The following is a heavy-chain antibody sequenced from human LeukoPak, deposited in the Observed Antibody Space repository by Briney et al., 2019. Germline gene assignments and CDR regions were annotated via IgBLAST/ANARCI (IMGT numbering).Heavy chain of an antibody. CDR3: ARGRYYGSGSPKSNWFDP. J-gene: IGHJ5*02. CDR1: GYSISSGYY. V-gene: IGHV4-38-2*01. D-gene: IGHD3-10*01. CDR2: IYHSGST. Sequence: SETLSLTCAVSGYSISSGYYWGWIRQPPGKGLEWIGSIYHSGSTYYNPSLKSRVTISVDTSKNQFYLKLSSVTAADTAVYYCARGRYYGSGSPKSNWFDPWGQGTLVTVSS.